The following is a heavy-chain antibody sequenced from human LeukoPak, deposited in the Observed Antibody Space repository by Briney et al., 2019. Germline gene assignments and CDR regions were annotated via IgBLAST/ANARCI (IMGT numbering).Heavy chain of an antibody. V-gene: IGHV4-59*08. CDR3: ARPSLDYGGIDAFDF. D-gene: IGHD4-23*01. J-gene: IGHJ3*01. Sequence: PSETLSLTCTVSGGSISSYYWSWIRQPPGKGLEWIGFIYYSGSTNYNPSLKSRVTISVDTSKNQFSLKLSSVTAADTAVYYCARPSLDYGGIDAFDFWGQGTLVTVSS. CDR2: IYYSGST. CDR1: GGSISSYY.